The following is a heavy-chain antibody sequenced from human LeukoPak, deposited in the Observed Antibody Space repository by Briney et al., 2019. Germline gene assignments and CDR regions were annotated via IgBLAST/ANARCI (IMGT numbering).Heavy chain of an antibody. J-gene: IGHJ4*02. Sequence: GGSLRLSCAASGFTFSSYGMSWVRQAPGKGLEWVSAISGSGGSTYYADSVKGRFTISRDNSKNTLYLQMNSLRAEDTAVYYCARDLYDSSGQVDWGQGTLVTVSS. V-gene: IGHV3-23*01. D-gene: IGHD3-22*01. CDR3: ARDLYDSSGQVD. CDR2: ISGSGGST. CDR1: GFTFSSYG.